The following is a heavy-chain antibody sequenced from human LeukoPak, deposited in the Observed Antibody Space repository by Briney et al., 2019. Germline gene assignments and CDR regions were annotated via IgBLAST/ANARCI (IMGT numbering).Heavy chain of an antibody. CDR2: LYVSGTT. D-gene: IGHD6-6*01. CDR3: AKDRAARNGMDV. CDR1: GGSMSGFY. V-gene: IGHV4-4*07. Sequence: SETLSLTCTVSGGSMSGFYWSWLRQPAGKGLEWIGRLYVSGTTTYNPSLKSRVTMSVEPSKNQFSLNLTSVTAADTAVYYCAKDRAARNGMDVWGHGTTVTASS. J-gene: IGHJ6*02.